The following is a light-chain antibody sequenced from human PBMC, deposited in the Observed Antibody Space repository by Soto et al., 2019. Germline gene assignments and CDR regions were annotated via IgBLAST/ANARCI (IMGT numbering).Light chain of an antibody. CDR2: GAS. CDR3: QQYGSSST. V-gene: IGKV3-20*01. CDR1: QSVRNSY. J-gene: IGKJ1*01. Sequence: DMVWMQSPGTLSLSPGERTTLSCRASQSVRNSYLAWYQQKPGQAPRRLIYGASSRATGIPDRFSGSGSGTDFTLTISRLEPEDFAVYYCQQYGSSSTFGQGTKVDIK.